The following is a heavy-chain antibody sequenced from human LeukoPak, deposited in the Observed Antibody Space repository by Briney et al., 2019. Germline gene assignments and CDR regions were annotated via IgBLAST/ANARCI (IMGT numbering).Heavy chain of an antibody. V-gene: IGHV1-2*02. J-gene: IGHJ4*02. Sequence: ASVKVSCKASGYTFTGYYMHWVRQAPGQGLEWMGWINPNSGGTNYAQKFQGRVTMTRDTSISTAYMELSRLRSDDTAVYYCARGYHYDSSGFYFDYWGQGTLVTVSS. D-gene: IGHD3-22*01. CDR3: ARGYHYDSSGFYFDY. CDR2: INPNSGGT. CDR1: GYTFTGYY.